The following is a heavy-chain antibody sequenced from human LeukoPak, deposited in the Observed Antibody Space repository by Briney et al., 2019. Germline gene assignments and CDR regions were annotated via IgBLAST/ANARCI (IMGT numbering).Heavy chain of an antibody. D-gene: IGHD6-13*01. CDR1: GFTFSSYG. V-gene: IGHV3-33*01. CDR3: ARDPSRPYSSSWLDY. Sequence: GRSLRLSCAASGFTFSSYGMQWVRQAPAKGLDWVAVIWYDGSNKYYADSVKGRFTISRDNSKNTLDLQMNSLRAEDTAVYYCARDPSRPYSSSWLDYWGQGTLVTVSS. J-gene: IGHJ4*02. CDR2: IWYDGSNK.